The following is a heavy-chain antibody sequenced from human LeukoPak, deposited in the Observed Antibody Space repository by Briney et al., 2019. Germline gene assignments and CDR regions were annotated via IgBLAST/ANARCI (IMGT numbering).Heavy chain of an antibody. CDR2: IYYSGST. D-gene: IGHD2-15*01. Sequence: SETLSLTCTVSGGSISSYYWSWIRQPPGKGLEWIGYIYYSGSTNYNPSLKSRVTISVDTSKNQFSLKLSSVTAADTAVYYRARTVHCSGGSCYLGFDYWGQGTLVTVSS. CDR3: ARTVHCSGGSCYLGFDY. CDR1: GGSISSYY. V-gene: IGHV4-59*08. J-gene: IGHJ4*02.